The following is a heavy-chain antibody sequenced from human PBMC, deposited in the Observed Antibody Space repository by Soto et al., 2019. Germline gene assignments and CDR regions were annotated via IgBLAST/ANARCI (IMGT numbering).Heavy chain of an antibody. CDR2: INDSGKN. CDR3: ARGLILWFGELSRRGGYYYYMDV. J-gene: IGHJ6*03. CDR1: GGSFSGYQ. V-gene: IGHV4-34*01. Sequence: QVQLQQWGAGLLKPSETLSLTCAVYGGSFSGYQWSWIRQTPGKGLEWIGEINDSGKNNYNPSLKSRVTIFLDTPKKQISLKLSSVTAADTAVYSCARGLILWFGELSRRGGYYYYMDVWGKGTTVIVSS. D-gene: IGHD3-10*01.